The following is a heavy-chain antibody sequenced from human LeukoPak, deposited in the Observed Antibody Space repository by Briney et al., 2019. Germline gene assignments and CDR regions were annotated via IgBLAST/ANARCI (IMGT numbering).Heavy chain of an antibody. D-gene: IGHD5-24*01. V-gene: IGHV3-7*01. CDR1: GFTFSSYA. CDR3: ASSMAATIGR. Sequence: GGSLRFSCAATGFTFSSYAMSWVRQAPGKGLEWVANIKQDGSEKYYVDSVKGRFTISRDNAKNSLYLQMNSLRAEDTAVYYCASSMAATIGRWGQGTLVTVSS. J-gene: IGHJ4*02. CDR2: IKQDGSEK.